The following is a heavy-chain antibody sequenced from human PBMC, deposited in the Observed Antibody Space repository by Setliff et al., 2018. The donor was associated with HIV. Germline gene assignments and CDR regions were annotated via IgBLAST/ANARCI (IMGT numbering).Heavy chain of an antibody. V-gene: IGHV1-69*10. CDR2: IIPILGIA. Sequence: SVKVSCKASGGTVSSYAISWVRQDTGQGLEWMGGIIPILGIANYAQKLQGRVTITADKSTSTAYMERSSLRSEDTAVYYCASTSSTTTLPDAFDIWGQGTMVTVSS. D-gene: IGHD2-2*01. J-gene: IGHJ3*02. CDR3: ASTSSTTTLPDAFDI. CDR1: GGTVSSYA.